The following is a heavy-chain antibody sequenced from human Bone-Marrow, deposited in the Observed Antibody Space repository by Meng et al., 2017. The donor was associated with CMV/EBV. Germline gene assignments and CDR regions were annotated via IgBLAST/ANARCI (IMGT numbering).Heavy chain of an antibody. CDR3: ARDVELGDRYYDILTGYYSYYYYGMDV. V-gene: IGHV1-46*01. Sequence: ASVKVSCKTSGYTFTNYDINWVRQAPGQGLEWMGIINPSGGSTSYAQKFQGRVTMTRDTSTSTVYMELSSLRSEDTAVYYCARDVELGDRYYDILTGYYSYYYYGMDVWGQGTTVTVSS. D-gene: IGHD3-9*01. CDR2: INPSGGST. J-gene: IGHJ6*02. CDR1: GYTFTNYD.